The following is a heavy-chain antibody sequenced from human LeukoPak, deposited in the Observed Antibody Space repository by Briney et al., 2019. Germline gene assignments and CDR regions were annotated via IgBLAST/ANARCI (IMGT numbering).Heavy chain of an antibody. CDR3: VRSEINDYSKY. J-gene: IGHJ4*02. V-gene: IGHV4-38-2*02. CDR2: IDQSGSA. D-gene: IGHD4-11*01. Sequence: SETLSLACTVSGYRISSGYHWGWIRQTPGKGLEWLGSIDQSGSAYDNPSLRSRVTISLDTSKNQVYLKVNSVTAADTAVYYCVRSEINDYSKYWGQGTLVTVSS. CDR1: GYRISSGYH.